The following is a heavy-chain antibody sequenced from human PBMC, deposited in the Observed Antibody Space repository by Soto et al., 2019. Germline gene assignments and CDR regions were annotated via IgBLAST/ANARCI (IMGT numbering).Heavy chain of an antibody. CDR3: ARDSGVDTARWFDP. Sequence: GGSLRLSCAASGFTFSSYSMNWVRQAPGKGLEWVSSISSSSSYIYYADSVKGRFTISRDNAKNSLYLQMNSLRAEDTAVYYCARDSGVDTARWFDPWGQGTLVTVSS. V-gene: IGHV3-21*01. J-gene: IGHJ5*02. D-gene: IGHD5-18*01. CDR1: GFTFSSYS. CDR2: ISSSSSYI.